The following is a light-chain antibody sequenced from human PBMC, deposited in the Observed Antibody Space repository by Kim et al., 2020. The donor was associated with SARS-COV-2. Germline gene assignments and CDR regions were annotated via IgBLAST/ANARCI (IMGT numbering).Light chain of an antibody. CDR3: QQYGSSPLT. V-gene: IGKV3-20*01. Sequence: SPGERATLSCRASQSVSSSYLVWYQQKPGQAPRLLIYGASSRATGIPDRFSGSGSGTDFTLTISRLEPEDFAVYYCQQYGSSPLTFGGGTKVEIK. J-gene: IGKJ4*01. CDR2: GAS. CDR1: QSVSSSY.